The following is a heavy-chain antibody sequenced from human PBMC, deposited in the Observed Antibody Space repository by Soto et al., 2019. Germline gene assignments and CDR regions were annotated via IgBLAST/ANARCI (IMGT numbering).Heavy chain of an antibody. V-gene: IGHV4-39*01. D-gene: IGHD6-13*01. J-gene: IGHJ6*02. CDR2: IYYSGST. CDR3: ARRVQQLVSGYYYGMDV. Sequence: PSETLSLTCTVSGGSISSSSYYWGWIRQPPGKGLEWIGSIYYSGSTYYNPSLKSRVTISVDTSKNQFSLKLSSVTAADTAVYYCARRVQQLVSGYYYGMDVWGQGTTVTVSS. CDR1: GGSISSSSYY.